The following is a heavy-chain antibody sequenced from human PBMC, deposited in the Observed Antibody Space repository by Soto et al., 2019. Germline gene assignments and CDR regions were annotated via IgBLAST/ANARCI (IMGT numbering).Heavy chain of an antibody. D-gene: IGHD2-2*02. Sequence: QITLKESGPTLVKSTQTLTLTCTFSGFSLSNTGVGVVWIRQPPGKALEWVALFYWNDDRRYSPSLKSRLSITKETSKNQVVLTMTNVDPGDTATYYCAHKLDTVDWFDPWGQGTLVTVSS. V-gene: IGHV2-5*01. CDR3: AHKLDTVDWFDP. CDR2: FYWNDDR. J-gene: IGHJ5*02. CDR1: GFSLSNTGVG.